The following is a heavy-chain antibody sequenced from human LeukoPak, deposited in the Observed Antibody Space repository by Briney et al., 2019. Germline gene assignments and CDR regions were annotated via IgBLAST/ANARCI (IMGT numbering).Heavy chain of an antibody. Sequence: PSETLSLTCTVSGGSITGGSYYWHWIRQPPGMGLEWIGYLYYSGSTNYNPSLKSRVTISVDTSKNQFSLKLSSVTAADTAVYYCARLGVDYYDSSGMDTGAFDIWGQGTMVTVSS. CDR2: LYYSGST. V-gene: IGHV4-61*01. CDR1: GGSITGGSYY. D-gene: IGHD3-22*01. CDR3: ARLGVDYYDSSGMDTGAFDI. J-gene: IGHJ3*02.